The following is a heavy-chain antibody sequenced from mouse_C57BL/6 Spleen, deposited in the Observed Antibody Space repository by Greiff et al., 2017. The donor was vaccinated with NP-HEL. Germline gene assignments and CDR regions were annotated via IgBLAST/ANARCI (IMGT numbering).Heavy chain of an antibody. V-gene: IGHV1-20*01. J-gene: IGHJ2*01. Sequence: DVKLQESGPELVKPGDSVKISCKASGYSFTGYFMNWVMQSHGKSLEWIGRINPYNGDTFYNQKFKGKATLTVDKSSSTAHMELRSLTSEDSAVYYCARSDYYGSSYYFDYWGQGTTLTVSS. CDR2: INPYNGDT. D-gene: IGHD1-1*01. CDR1: GYSFTGYF. CDR3: ARSDYYGSSYYFDY.